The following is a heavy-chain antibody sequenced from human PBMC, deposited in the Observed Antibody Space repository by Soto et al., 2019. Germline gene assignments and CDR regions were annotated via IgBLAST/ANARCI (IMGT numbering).Heavy chain of an antibody. Sequence: QVQLVQSGAEVKKPGASVKVSCKASGYTFTTFGISWVRQAPGQGLEWMGWISAYNGYTNYAQKLQGRVTMTTDTSTSTAYMELRSLSSDDTAVYYCARDPTIFGVVQNYGMDVWGQGTTVTVSS. CDR2: ISAYNGYT. J-gene: IGHJ6*02. CDR3: ARDPTIFGVVQNYGMDV. CDR1: GYTFTTFG. D-gene: IGHD3-3*01. V-gene: IGHV1-18*01.